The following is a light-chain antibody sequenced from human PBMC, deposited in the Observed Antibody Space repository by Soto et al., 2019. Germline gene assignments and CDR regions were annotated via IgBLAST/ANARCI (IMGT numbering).Light chain of an antibody. V-gene: IGLV2-23*01. Sequence: QSVLTQSASVSGSPGQSITISCAGTRSDVGSYNLVSWYQHHPGKAPKLMIYEGSKRPSGVSNRFSGSKSGNTASLTISGLQAEDEADYYCCSYAGSSTYVVFGGGTKLTVL. CDR1: RSDVGSYNL. J-gene: IGLJ2*01. CDR3: CSYAGSSTYVV. CDR2: EGS.